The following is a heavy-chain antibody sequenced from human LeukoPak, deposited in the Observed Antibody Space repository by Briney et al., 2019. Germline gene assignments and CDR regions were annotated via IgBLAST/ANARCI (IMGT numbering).Heavy chain of an antibody. V-gene: IGHV4-34*01. CDR1: GFTISSYA. CDR3: ASIAAAGTGVVYFDY. D-gene: IGHD6-13*01. Sequence: PGGSLRLSCAASGFTISSYAMTWVRQPPGKGLEWIGEINHSGSTNYNPSLKSRVTISVDTSKNQFSLKLSSVTAADTAVYYCASIAAAGTGVVYFDYWGQGTLVTVSS. CDR2: INHSGST. J-gene: IGHJ4*02.